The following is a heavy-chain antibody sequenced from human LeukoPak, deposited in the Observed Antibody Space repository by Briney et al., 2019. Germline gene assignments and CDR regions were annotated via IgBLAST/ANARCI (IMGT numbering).Heavy chain of an antibody. J-gene: IGHJ4*02. Sequence: PRGSLRLSCAASGLTFSSYDMHWVRQATGKGLEWVSAIGTAGDTYYPGSVKGRFTISRENAKNSLYLQMNSLRAGDTAVYYCARGSPGPTGYYFDYWGQGTLVTVSS. CDR2: IGTAGDT. V-gene: IGHV3-13*01. CDR1: GLTFSSYD. CDR3: ARGSPGPTGYYFDY.